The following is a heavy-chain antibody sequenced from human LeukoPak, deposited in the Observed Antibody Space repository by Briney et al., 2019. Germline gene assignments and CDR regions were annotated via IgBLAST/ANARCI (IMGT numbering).Heavy chain of an antibody. CDR1: GFSFSGHW. CDR2: ISPTGSTT. V-gene: IGHV3-74*01. J-gene: IGHJ4*02. CDR3: ARGPNSNWSGLDF. Sequence: GGSLRLSCTASGFSFSGHWMHWARQLPGQGLVWVSRISPTGSTTSYADSAKGRLTVSSDNAKTTLYLQVNHLRAEDTAVYYCARGPNSNWSGLDFWGQGTLLTVSS. D-gene: IGHD6-6*01.